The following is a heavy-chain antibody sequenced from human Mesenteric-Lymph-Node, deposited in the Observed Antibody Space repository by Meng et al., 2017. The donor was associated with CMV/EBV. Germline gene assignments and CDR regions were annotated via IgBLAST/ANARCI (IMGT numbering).Heavy chain of an antibody. CDR2: ISYDGSNK. V-gene: IGHV3-30*04. D-gene: IGHD2-2*01. CDR3: ARGGHIVVVPAANLPLYYYYYGMDV. J-gene: IGHJ6*02. CDR1: EFTFSSYA. Sequence: GESLKISCAASEFTFSSYAMHWVRQAPGKGLEWVAVISYDGSNKDYADSVKGRFTISRDNSKNTLYLQINSLRAEDTAVYYCARGGHIVVVPAANLPLYYYYYGMDVWGQGTTVTVSS.